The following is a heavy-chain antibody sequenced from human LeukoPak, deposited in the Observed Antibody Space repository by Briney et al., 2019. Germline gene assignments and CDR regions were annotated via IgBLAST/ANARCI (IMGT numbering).Heavy chain of an antibody. CDR1: GFTVSSNY. D-gene: IGHD3-22*01. CDR2: IYSGGST. V-gene: IGHV3-66*01. CDR3: ARGAGLFIEHDY. Sequence: GGSLRLSCAASGFTVSSNYMSWVRQAPGKGLEWVSVIYSGGSTYYADSVKSRFTISRDNSKNTLYLQMNSLRAEDTAVYYCARGAGLFIEHDYWGQGTLVTVSS. J-gene: IGHJ4*02.